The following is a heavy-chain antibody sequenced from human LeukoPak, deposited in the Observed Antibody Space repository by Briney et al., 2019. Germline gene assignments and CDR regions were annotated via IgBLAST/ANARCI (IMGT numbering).Heavy chain of an antibody. CDR1: GINFGDYA. Sequence: GRSLRLSCTASGINFGDYAMSWVRQAPGKGLEWVGFIRSKAYGETTEYAASVKGRFTISRDDSKSMAYLQMNSLKTEDTAVYYCIANYYDSSGHPIAYYFDYWGQGTLVTVSS. CDR3: IANYYDSSGHPIAYYFDY. D-gene: IGHD3-22*01. V-gene: IGHV3-49*04. CDR2: IRSKAYGETT. J-gene: IGHJ4*02.